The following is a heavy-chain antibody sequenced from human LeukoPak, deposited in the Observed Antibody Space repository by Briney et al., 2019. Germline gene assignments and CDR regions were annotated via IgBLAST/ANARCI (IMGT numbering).Heavy chain of an antibody. V-gene: IGHV4-61*05. CDR1: GGSISSSSYY. Sequence: ASETLSLTCTVSGGSISSSSYYWGWIRQPPGKGLEWIGYIYYSGSTSYNPSLKSRVTISIDTSKNQFSLRLSSVTAADTAVYYCARGAGAFDIWGQGTMVTVSS. CDR2: IYYSGST. CDR3: ARGAGAFDI. J-gene: IGHJ3*02. D-gene: IGHD1-14*01.